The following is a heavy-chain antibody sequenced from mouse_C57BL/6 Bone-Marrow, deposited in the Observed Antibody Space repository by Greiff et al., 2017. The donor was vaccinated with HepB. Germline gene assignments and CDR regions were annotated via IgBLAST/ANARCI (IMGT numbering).Heavy chain of an antibody. D-gene: IGHD3-1*01. V-gene: IGHV5-6*01. CDR1: VFTFSSYG. J-gene: IGHJ1*03. Sequence: EVQVVESGGDLVKPGGSLKLSCAASVFTFSSYGMSWVRQTPDKRLEWVATISSGGSYTYYPDSVKGRFTISRDNAKNTLYLQMSSLKSEDTAMYYCARRKGLWYFDVWGTGTTVTVSS. CDR2: ISSGGSYT. CDR3: ARRKGLWYFDV.